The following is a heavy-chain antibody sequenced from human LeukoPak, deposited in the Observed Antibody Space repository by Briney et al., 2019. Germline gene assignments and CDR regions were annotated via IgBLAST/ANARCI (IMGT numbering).Heavy chain of an antibody. V-gene: IGHV3-23*01. CDR2: ISGSGSNT. D-gene: IGHD5-24*01. CDR3: AKGRDSAGHNAHFDY. Sequence: PGGSLRLSCAASGFTSNNYAMNWVRQAPGKGLEWVSGISGSGSNTYYADSVKGRFTISRDNSKRTLHLQMNSLRADDTALYYCAKGRDSAGHNAHFDYWGQGTLVTVSS. CDR1: GFTSNNYA. J-gene: IGHJ4*02.